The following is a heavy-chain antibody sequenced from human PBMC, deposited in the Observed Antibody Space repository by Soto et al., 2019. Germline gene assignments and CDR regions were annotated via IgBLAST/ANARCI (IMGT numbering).Heavy chain of an antibody. V-gene: IGHV3-7*01. CDR3: ARGYSSSSVPFDI. D-gene: IGHD6-6*01. J-gene: IGHJ3*02. CDR1: GFTFSSYW. CDR2: IKQDGSEK. Sequence: GGSLRLSCAASGFTFSSYWMSWVRQAPGKGLEWVANIKQDGSEKYYVDSVKGRFTISRDNAKNSLYLQMNSLEAEDTAVYYCARGYSSSSVPFDIWGQGTMVTVSS.